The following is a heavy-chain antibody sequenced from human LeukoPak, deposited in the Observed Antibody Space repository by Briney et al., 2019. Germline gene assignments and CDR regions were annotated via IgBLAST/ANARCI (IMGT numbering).Heavy chain of an antibody. V-gene: IGHV1-2*02. CDR1: GYTFTGYY. Sequence: GASVKVSCKASGYTFTGYYMHWVRQAPGQGLEWMGWINPNSGGTNYAQKFQGRVTMTRDTSVSTAYMELSRLRSDDTAVYYCARDSWDYYGSGIFRWFDPWGQGTLVTVSS. J-gene: IGHJ5*02. D-gene: IGHD3-10*01. CDR3: ARDSWDYYGSGIFRWFDP. CDR2: INPNSGGT.